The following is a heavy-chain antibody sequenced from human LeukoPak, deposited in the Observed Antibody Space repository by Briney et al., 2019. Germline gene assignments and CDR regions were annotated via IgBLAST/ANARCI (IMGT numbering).Heavy chain of an antibody. CDR2: ISSSGSTI. CDR1: GFTFSDYY. D-gene: IGHD4-17*01. J-gene: IGHJ6*02. CDR3: ARDVYGDRPYYYYGMDV. Sequence: GGSLRLSCAASGFTFSDYYMSWIRQAPGKGLEWVSYISSSGSTIYYADSVKGRFTISRDNAKNSLYLQMNSLRAEDTAVYYCARDVYGDRPYYYYGMDVWGQGTTVTVSS. V-gene: IGHV3-11*01.